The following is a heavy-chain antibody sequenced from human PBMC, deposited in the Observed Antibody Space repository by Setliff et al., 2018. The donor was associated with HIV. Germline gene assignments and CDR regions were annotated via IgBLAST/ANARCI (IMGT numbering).Heavy chain of an antibody. CDR3: ARCSGRFGAVTWFGP. CDR1: GGSFSDDY. V-gene: IGHV4-34*01. J-gene: IGHJ5*02. D-gene: IGHD3-10*02. CDR2: INHAGRT. Sequence: KPSETLSLTCAVYGGSFSDDYWSWIRQPPGRGMEWIGEINHAGRTNYNPSLKSRVIMAVDASKSQISLNLTSVTAADTAVYYCARCSGRFGAVTWFGPWGRGMLVTVSS.